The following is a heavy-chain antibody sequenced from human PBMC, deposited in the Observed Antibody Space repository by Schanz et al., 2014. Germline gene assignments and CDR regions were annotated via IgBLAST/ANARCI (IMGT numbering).Heavy chain of an antibody. V-gene: IGHV7-4-1*02. CDR1: GYTFTNYA. CDR2: INTNTGNP. CDR3: ARRGIRGVFSSFDY. D-gene: IGHD3-10*01. Sequence: QVQLVQSGSELKKPGASVKVSCKASGYTFTNYAINWVRQAPGQGLEWMGWINTNTGNPTYAQAFTGRFLFSLDTSFPPAYLQISSLEATPTAVYYCARRGIRGVFSSFDYWGLGTLVTVSS. J-gene: IGHJ4*02.